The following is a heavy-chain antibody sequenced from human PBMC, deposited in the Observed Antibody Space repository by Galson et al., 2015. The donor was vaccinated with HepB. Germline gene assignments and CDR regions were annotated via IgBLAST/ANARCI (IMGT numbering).Heavy chain of an antibody. CDR2: IIPILGIA. CDR3: ARVAVGATYMDV. J-gene: IGHJ6*02. D-gene: IGHD1-26*01. Sequence: SVKVSCKASGYTFTSYGISWVRQAPGQGLEWMGRIIPILGIANYAQKFQGRVTITADKSTSTAYMELSSLRSEDTAVYYCARVAVGATYMDVWGQGTTVTVSS. CDR1: GYTFTSYG. V-gene: IGHV1-69*04.